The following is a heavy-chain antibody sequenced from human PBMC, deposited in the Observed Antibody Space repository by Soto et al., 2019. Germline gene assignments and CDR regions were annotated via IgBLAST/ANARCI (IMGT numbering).Heavy chain of an antibody. CDR1: GGSISSSNW. D-gene: IGHD1-26*01. CDR3: ARSIVGATGVDY. CDR2: IYHSGST. J-gene: IGHJ4*02. V-gene: IGHV4-4*02. Sequence: SETLSLTCAVSGGSISSSNWWSWVRQPPGKGLEWIGEIYHSGSTNYNPSLKSRVTISVDKSKNQFPLKLSSVTAADTAVYYCARSIVGATGVDYWGQGTLVTVSS.